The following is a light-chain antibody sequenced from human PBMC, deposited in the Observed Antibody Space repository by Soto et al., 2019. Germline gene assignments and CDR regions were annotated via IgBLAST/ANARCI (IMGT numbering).Light chain of an antibody. V-gene: IGKV3-15*01. J-gene: IGKJ1*01. Sequence: EIVMTQSPAMLSVSPGERATLSCRASQNVNNRLAWYQQKAGQPPRLLIYGASTRATGIPARFSGSGSGTEVTLTIGSLQFEDFAVYFCQHLNSGPLLFGQGTKVEIK. CDR1: QNVNNR. CDR3: QHLNSGPLL. CDR2: GAS.